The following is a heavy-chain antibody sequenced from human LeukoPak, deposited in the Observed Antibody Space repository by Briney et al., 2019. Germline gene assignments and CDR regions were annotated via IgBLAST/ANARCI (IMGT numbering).Heavy chain of an antibody. J-gene: IGHJ3*02. CDR3: ARGYSNYLDAFDI. D-gene: IGHD4-11*01. CDR2: INPNSGGT. V-gene: IGHV1-2*06. Sequence: ASVKVSCMASGYTFTGYYMHWVRQAPGQGLEWMGRINPNSGGTNYAQKFQGRVTMTRDTSISTAYMELSRLRSDDTAVYYCARGYSNYLDAFDIWGQGTMVTVSS. CDR1: GYTFTGYY.